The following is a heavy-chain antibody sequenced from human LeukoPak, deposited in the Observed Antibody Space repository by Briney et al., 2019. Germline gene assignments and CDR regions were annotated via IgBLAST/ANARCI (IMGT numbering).Heavy chain of an antibody. CDR3: ARDHSSSSQLFDY. D-gene: IGHD6-13*01. J-gene: IGHJ4*02. V-gene: IGHV1-2*02. CDR1: GYTFTNYY. Sequence: GASVKVSCKASGYTFTNYYMHWVRQAPGQGLEWMGWINPYSGGTNYAQKFQGRVTMTRDTSISTAYMELRNLRSDDTAVYYCARDHSSSSQLFDYWGQGTLVTVSS. CDR2: INPYSGGT.